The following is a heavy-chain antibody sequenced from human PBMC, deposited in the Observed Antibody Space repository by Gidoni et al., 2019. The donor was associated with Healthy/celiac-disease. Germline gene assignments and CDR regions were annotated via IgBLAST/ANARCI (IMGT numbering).Heavy chain of an antibody. CDR1: GSTFTSYY. CDR2: ITPSGGST. CDR3: ARDLYYDFWSGYVGWFDP. D-gene: IGHD3-3*01. Sequence: QVQLVQSGAEVKKPGASVKVSCKASGSTFTSYYMHWVRQATGQGLEWMGIITPSGGSTSYAQKFQGRVTMTRDTSTSTVYMELSSLRSEDTAVYYCARDLYYDFWSGYVGWFDPWGQGTLVTVSS. J-gene: IGHJ5*02. V-gene: IGHV1-46*01.